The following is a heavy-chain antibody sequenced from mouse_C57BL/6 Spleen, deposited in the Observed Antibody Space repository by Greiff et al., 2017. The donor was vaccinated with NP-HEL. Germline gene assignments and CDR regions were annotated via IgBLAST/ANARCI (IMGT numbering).Heavy chain of an antibody. J-gene: IGHJ3*01. CDR1: GFSLSTFGMG. CDR3: ARPSYYGSSSQAWFAY. Sequence: QVTLKESGPGILQPSQTLSLTCSFSGFSLSTFGMGVGWIRQPSGKGLEWLAHIWWDDDKYYNPALKSRLTIFKDTSKNQAFLKIANVDTADTATYYFARPSYYGSSSQAWFAYWGQGTLVTVSA. D-gene: IGHD1-1*01. CDR2: IWWDDDK. V-gene: IGHV8-8*01.